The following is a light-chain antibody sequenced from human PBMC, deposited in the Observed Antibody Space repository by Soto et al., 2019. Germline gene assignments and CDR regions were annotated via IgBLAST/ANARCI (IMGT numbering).Light chain of an antibody. Sequence: DIQMTQSPSSLSASVGDRVTITGRASQTITNYLNWYQQQSGKAPKLLTYATDTLQSGVPSRLSGSGSGTEFTLTIRSLQPDDFATYYCQQYNTFWTFGPGTKVDIK. V-gene: IGKV1-39*01. J-gene: IGKJ1*01. CDR1: QTITNY. CDR2: ATD. CDR3: QQYNTFWT.